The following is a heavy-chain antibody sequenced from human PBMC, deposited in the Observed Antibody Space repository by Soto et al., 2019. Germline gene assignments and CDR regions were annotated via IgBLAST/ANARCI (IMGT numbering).Heavy chain of an antibody. V-gene: IGHV4-59*01. Sequence: SETLSLTCTVSGGSISSYYWSWIRQPPGKGLKWIGYIYYSGSTNYNPSLKSRVTISVDTSKNQFSLKLSSVTAADTAVYYFAREASPVGHSSGYYMALKFFDYWGQGTLVTVSS. J-gene: IGHJ4*02. CDR3: AREASPVGHSSGYYMALKFFDY. CDR1: GGSISSYY. CDR2: IYYSGST. D-gene: IGHD3-22*01.